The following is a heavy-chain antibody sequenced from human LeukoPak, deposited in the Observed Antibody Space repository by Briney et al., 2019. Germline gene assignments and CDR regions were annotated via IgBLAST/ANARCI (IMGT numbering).Heavy chain of an antibody. V-gene: IGHV1-2*02. D-gene: IGHD2-2*01. CDR2: INPNSGDT. Sequence: ASVKVFCKASGYTLSGYYLHWVRQAPRQGLEWMGWINPNSGDTNFAQNFQGRVTMTRDPSINTAYMELSRLRSDDKAVYYCARGSIVVVPAASVFDPWGQGTLVTVSS. CDR3: ARGSIVVVPAASVFDP. CDR1: GYTLSGYY. J-gene: IGHJ5*02.